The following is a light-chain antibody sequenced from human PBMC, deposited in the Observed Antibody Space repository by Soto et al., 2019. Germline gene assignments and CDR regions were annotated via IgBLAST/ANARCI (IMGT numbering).Light chain of an antibody. Sequence: DIQLTQSPSFLSASVGDRVTITCRASQGVSSFLAWYQQKPGKAPELLIYAASTLQSGVPSRFSGSGSGTEFTLTISSLQPEDLATYYCQKNNSAAITFGQGTRLEIK. CDR3: QKNNSAAIT. CDR1: QGVSSF. CDR2: AAS. V-gene: IGKV1-9*01. J-gene: IGKJ5*01.